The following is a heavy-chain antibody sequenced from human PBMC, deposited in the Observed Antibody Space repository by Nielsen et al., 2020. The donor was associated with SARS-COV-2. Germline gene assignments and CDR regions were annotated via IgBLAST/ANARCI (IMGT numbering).Heavy chain of an antibody. V-gene: IGHV3-21*01. CDR1: GFTFGSYS. Sequence: GGSLRLSCAGSGFTFGSYSMNWVRQAPGKGLEWVSSISSSSSYIYYADSVKGRFTISRDNAKNSLYLQMNSLRAEDTAVYYCARDHGRGDNWFDPWGQGTPVTVSS. J-gene: IGHJ5*02. D-gene: IGHD3-10*01. CDR3: ARDHGRGDNWFDP. CDR2: ISSSSSYI.